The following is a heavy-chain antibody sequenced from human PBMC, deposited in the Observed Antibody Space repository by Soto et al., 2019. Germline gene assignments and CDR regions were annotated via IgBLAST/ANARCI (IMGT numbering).Heavy chain of an antibody. D-gene: IGHD6-19*01. Sequence: PSETLSLTCAVYGGSFSGYYWSWIRQPPGEGLEWIGEINHSGRSNSNPSLKSRVTISVDTSKNQFSLKMTSVTAADTAVYYCTRGREGVAGTRYFDSWAQGILVTVSS. V-gene: IGHV4-34*01. CDR2: INHSGRS. CDR3: TRGREGVAGTRYFDS. J-gene: IGHJ4*02. CDR1: GGSFSGYY.